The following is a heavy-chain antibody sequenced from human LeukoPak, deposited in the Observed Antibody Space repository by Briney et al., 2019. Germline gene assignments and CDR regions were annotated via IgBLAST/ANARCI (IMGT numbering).Heavy chain of an antibody. CDR1: GGTISSYY. J-gene: IGHJ6*03. CDR3: ARVGEVVVPVSTYYYFYMHV. D-gene: IGHD2-2*01. V-gene: IGHV4-59*01. Sequence: PSVTLSLTCTVSGGTISSYYWSWLRQPPGKGLEWIGYIYYSGSTNYNPSLKRRVPILVATSTKQFLLKLIPVAASETAEYFWARVGEVVVPVSTYYYFYMHVGGERTAVTISS. CDR2: IYYSGST.